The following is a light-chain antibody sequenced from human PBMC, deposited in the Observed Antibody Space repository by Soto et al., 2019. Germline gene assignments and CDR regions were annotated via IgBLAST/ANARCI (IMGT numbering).Light chain of an antibody. V-gene: IGLV1-44*01. CDR3: AAWDDSLNGRV. J-gene: IGLJ3*02. CDR1: TSNIGNNY. CDR2: SNN. Sequence: QSVLTQPPSVSAAPGQKVTISCSGSTSNIGNNYVSWYQQLPGTAPKLLIYSNNQRPSGVPDRFSGSKSGTSASLAISGLQSEDEADYYCAAWDDSLNGRVFGGGTKLTVL.